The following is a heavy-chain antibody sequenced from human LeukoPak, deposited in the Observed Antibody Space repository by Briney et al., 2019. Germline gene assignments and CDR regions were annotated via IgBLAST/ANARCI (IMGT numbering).Heavy chain of an antibody. Sequence: GGSLRLSCAASGFTFSSYPMSWVRLAPGKGLEWVSDISVSGGSTYYADSVKGRFTISRDNAKNSLYLQMNSLRDEDTAVYYCARDPAENYYDSSGTDYWGQGTLVTVSS. CDR1: GFTFSSYP. J-gene: IGHJ4*02. D-gene: IGHD3-22*01. CDR3: ARDPAENYYDSSGTDY. CDR2: ISVSGGST. V-gene: IGHV3-23*01.